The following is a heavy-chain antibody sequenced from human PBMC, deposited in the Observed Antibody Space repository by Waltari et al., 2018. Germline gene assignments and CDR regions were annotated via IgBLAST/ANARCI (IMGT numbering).Heavy chain of an antibody. Sequence: QVQLQESGPGLVKPSQTLSLTCTVSGGSISSGGYYWSWIRQHPGKGLEWIGYIYYSGSTYYNPSLKSRVTISVDTSKNQFSLKLSSVTAEDTAVYYCARDHYYYYGMDVWGQGTTVTVSS. V-gene: IGHV4-31*03. CDR1: GGSISSGGYY. CDR2: IYYSGST. CDR3: ARDHYYYYGMDV. J-gene: IGHJ6*02.